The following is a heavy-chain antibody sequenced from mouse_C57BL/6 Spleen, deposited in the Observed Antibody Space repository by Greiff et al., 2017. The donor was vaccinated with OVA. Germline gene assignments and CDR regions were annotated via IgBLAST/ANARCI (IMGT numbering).Heavy chain of an antibody. CDR1: GYTFTSYW. D-gene: IGHD4-1*01. CDR3: AREAGTGY. Sequence: VQLQQPGAELVRPGTSVKLSCKASGYTFTSYWMHWVKQRPGQGLEWIGVIDPSDSYTNYNQKFKGKATLTVDTSSSTAYMQLSSLTSEDSAVYYCAREAGTGYWGQGTTLTVSS. J-gene: IGHJ2*01. CDR2: IDPSDSYT. V-gene: IGHV1-59*01.